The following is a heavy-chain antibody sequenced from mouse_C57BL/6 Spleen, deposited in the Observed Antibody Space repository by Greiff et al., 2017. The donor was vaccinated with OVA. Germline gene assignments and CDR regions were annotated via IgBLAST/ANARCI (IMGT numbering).Heavy chain of an antibody. CDR1: GYTFTNYW. D-gene: IGHD2-2*01. CDR3: ASGHDGNDNAMDY. Sequence: VQLQQSGAELVRPGTSVKMSCKASGYTFTNYWIGWAKQRPGHGLEWIGDIYPAGGYTNYNEKFKGKATLTADKSSSTAYMQFSSLTSEDSAIYDCASGHDGNDNAMDYWGQGTSVTVSS. J-gene: IGHJ4*01. CDR2: IYPAGGYT. V-gene: IGHV1-63*01.